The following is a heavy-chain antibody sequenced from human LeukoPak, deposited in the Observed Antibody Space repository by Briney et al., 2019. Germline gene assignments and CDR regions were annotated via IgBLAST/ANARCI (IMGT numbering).Heavy chain of an antibody. D-gene: IGHD2-2*01. CDR2: INPNSGGT. V-gene: IGHV1-2*02. CDR1: GGTFSSYA. J-gene: IGHJ4*02. CDR3: ARDNVVVPAADDY. Sequence: EASVKVSCKASGGTFSSYAISWVRQAPGQGLEWMGWINPNSGGTNYAQKFQGRVTMTRDTSISTAYMELSRLRSDDTAVYYCARDNVVVPAADDYWGQGTLVTVSS.